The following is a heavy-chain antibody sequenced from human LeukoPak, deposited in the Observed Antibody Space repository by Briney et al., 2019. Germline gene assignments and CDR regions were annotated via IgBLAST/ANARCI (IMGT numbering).Heavy chain of an antibody. J-gene: IGHJ3*02. Sequence: GESLKISCKGSGYSFTSYWIGWVRQMPGKGLEWMGIIYPGDSDTRYSPSFQGQVTILADKSISTAYLQWSSLKASDTAMYYCASQGYIVGYAFDIWGQGTMVTVSS. CDR2: IYPGDSDT. CDR1: GYSFTSYW. D-gene: IGHD3-22*01. CDR3: ASQGYIVGYAFDI. V-gene: IGHV5-51*01.